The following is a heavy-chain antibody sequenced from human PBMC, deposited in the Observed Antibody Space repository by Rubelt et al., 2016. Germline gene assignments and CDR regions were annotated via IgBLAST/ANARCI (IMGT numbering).Heavy chain of an antibody. D-gene: IGHD3-3*01. CDR2: IYYSGST. Sequence: QVQLQESGPGLVKPSETLSLTCTVSGGSISSYYWSWIRQPPGKGLEWIGYIYYSGSTNYNPSLKSRVTISVDTSKNQFSLKLSSVTAADTAVYYCARDAPYYDFWSGYGMDVWGQGTTVTVSS. V-gene: IGHV4-59*01. CDR3: ARDAPYYDFWSGYGMDV. J-gene: IGHJ6*02. CDR1: GGSISSYY.